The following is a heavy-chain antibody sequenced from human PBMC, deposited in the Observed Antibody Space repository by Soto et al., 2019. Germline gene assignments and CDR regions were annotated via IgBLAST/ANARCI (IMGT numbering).Heavy chain of an antibody. CDR2: IYPSGST. D-gene: IGHD1-1*01. V-gene: IGHV4-4*02. J-gene: IGHJ4*02. CDR3: AREGTGTTRGSFDY. CDR1: SGTISSANW. Sequence: QVQLQESGPGLVKPSGTLSLTCTVSSGTISSANWWSWVRQPPGKGLEWIGEIYPSGSTNYNPSLESRLTISIGESKNQFSLKLTSVTAADTAIYYCAREGTGTTRGSFDYWGQGTLVTVSS.